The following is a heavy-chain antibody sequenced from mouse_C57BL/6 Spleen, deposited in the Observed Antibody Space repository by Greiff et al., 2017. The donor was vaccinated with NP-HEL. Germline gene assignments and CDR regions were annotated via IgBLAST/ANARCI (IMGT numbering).Heavy chain of an antibody. CDR3: ARGGITAKGYFDV. J-gene: IGHJ1*03. CDR1: GYTFTSYW. CDR2: IDPSDSYT. V-gene: IGHV1-50*01. Sequence: QVHVKQPGAELVKPGASVKLSCKASGYTFTSYWMQWVKQRPGQGLEWIGEIDPSDSYTNYNQKFKGKATLTADKSSSTAYMQLSSLTSEDSAVYFCARGGITAKGYFDVWGTGTTVTVSS. D-gene: IGHD1-1*01.